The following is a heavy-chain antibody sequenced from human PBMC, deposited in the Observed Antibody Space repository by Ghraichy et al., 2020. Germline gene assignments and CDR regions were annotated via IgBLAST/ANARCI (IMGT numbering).Heavy chain of an antibody. J-gene: IGHJ6*02. V-gene: IGHV4-38-2*02. CDR1: GYSISSGYY. D-gene: IGHD4-23*01. CDR3: ARQMRYGGDSGDPYYYGMDV. Sequence: SETLSLTCTVSGYSISSGYYWGWIRQPPEKGLEWIGSIYHSGSTYYNPSLKSRVTMSVDTSKNQFSLKLSSVTAADTAVYYCARQMRYGGDSGDPYYYGMDVWGQGTTVTVSS. CDR2: IYHSGST.